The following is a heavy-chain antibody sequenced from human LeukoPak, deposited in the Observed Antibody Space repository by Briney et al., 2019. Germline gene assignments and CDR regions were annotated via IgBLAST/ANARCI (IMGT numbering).Heavy chain of an antibody. J-gene: IGHJ4*02. V-gene: IGHV4-39*01. CDR3: ARGGGYDSLNFDY. D-gene: IGHD5-12*01. Sequence: SETLSLTCTVSGGSISSSSYYWGWIRQPPGKGLEWIGSIYYSGSTYYNPSLKSRVTISVDTSKNQFSLKLSSVTAADTAAYYCARGGGYDSLNFDYWGQGTLVTVSS. CDR1: GGSISSSSYY. CDR2: IYYSGST.